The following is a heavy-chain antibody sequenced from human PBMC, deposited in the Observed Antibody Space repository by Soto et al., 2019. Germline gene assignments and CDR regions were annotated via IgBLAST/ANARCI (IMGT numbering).Heavy chain of an antibody. CDR1: GFTFSSYS. CDR2: ISSSSSYI. CDR3: ARDSRVEMAIINDY. V-gene: IGHV3-21*01. Sequence: GGSLRPACAASGFTFSSYSMNWVRQAPGKGLEWVSSISSSSSYIYYADSVKGRFTISRDNAKNSLYLQMNSLRAEDTAVYYCARDSRVEMAIINDYWGQGTRVTVSS. J-gene: IGHJ4*02. D-gene: IGHD2-21*01.